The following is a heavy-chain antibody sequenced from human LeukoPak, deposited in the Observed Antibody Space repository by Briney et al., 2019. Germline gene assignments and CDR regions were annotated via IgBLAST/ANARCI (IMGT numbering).Heavy chain of an antibody. CDR2: IYYSGST. D-gene: IGHD3-10*01. V-gene: IGHV4-31*03. Sequence: PSQTLSLTCTVSGGSISSGGYYWSWIRQHPGKGLEWIGYIYYSGSTYYNPSLESRVTISVDTSKNQFSLKLSSVTAADTAVYYCARGVLLWFGELLPFDYWGQGTLVTVSS. CDR1: GGSISSGGYY. J-gene: IGHJ4*02. CDR3: ARGVLLWFGELLPFDY.